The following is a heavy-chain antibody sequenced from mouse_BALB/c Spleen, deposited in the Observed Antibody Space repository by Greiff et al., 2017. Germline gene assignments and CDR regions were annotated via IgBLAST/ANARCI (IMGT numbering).Heavy chain of an antibody. D-gene: IGHD1-1*01. Sequence: EVQLQESGPGLVKPSQSLSLTCTVTGYSITSDYAWNWIRQFPGNKLEWMGYISYSGSTSYNPSLKSRISITRDTSKNQFFLQLNSVTTEDTATYYCARLYYGSSSYYFDYWGQGTTLTVSS. CDR2: ISYSGST. J-gene: IGHJ2*01. CDR3: ARLYYGSSSYYFDY. CDR1: GYSITSDYA. V-gene: IGHV3-2*02.